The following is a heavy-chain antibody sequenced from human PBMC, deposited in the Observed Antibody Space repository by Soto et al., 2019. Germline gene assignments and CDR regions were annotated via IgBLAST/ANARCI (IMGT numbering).Heavy chain of an antibody. D-gene: IGHD3-22*01. CDR2: IYYSGST. CDR1: GFTVSSKY. Sequence: LRLSCAASGFTVSSKYMSWVRQHPGKGLEWIGYIYYSGSTYYNPSLKSRVTISVDTSKNQFSLKLSSVTAADTAVYYCAREPTDHYYDSSGPDAFDIWGQGTMVTVSS. CDR3: AREPTDHYYDSSGPDAFDI. J-gene: IGHJ3*02. V-gene: IGHV4-31*11.